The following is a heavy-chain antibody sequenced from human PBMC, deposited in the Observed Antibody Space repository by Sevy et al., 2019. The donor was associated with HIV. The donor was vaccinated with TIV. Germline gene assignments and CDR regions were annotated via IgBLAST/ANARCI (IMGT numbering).Heavy chain of an antibody. CDR3: ARVVSPADIVLVPAAGYFQH. J-gene: IGHJ1*01. V-gene: IGHV4-4*02. CDR2: IYHSGST. CDR1: GGSISSSNW. Sequence: SETLSLTCAVSGGSISSSNWWSWVRQPPGKGLEWIGEIYHSGSTNYNASLKSRVTISVDKSKNQFSLKLSSVTAADTAVYYCARVVSPADIVLVPAAGYFQHWGQGTLVTVSS. D-gene: IGHD2-2*01.